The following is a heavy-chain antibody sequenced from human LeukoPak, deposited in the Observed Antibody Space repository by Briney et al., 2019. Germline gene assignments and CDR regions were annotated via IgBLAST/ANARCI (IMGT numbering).Heavy chain of an antibody. CDR1: GGSVGTYY. CDR2: IYYSGST. J-gene: IGHJ4*02. D-gene: IGHD3-16*02. Sequence: SETLSLTCTVSGGSVGTYYWSWIRQPPGKGLEWIGYIYYSGSTNFSPSLKSRVTISIDTSKNQFSLKLSSVTAADTALYYCARGRDYVWGGYRTYYFDYWGQGTLVTVSS. CDR3: ARGRDYVWGGYRTYYFDY. V-gene: IGHV4-59*02.